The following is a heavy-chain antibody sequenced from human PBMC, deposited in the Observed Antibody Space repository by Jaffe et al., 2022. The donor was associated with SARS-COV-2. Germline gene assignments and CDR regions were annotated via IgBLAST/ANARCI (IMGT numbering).Heavy chain of an antibody. CDR1: GFTFSNYW. V-gene: IGHV3-7*03. J-gene: IGHJ6*02. D-gene: IGHD6-13*01. CDR3: ARSYSSNWYADGTDV. CDR2: IKHDGSGQ. Sequence: EVQLVQSGGGLVQPGGSLRLSCVASGFTFSNYWMNWVRQAPGKGLEWVAFIKHDGSGQYYVDSVKGRFTISRDNAKNSLFLEMNSLRAEDTAVYYCARSYSSNWYADGTDVWGQGATVIVSS.